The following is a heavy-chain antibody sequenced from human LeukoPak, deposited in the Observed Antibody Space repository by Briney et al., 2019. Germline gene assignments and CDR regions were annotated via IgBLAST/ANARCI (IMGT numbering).Heavy chain of an antibody. V-gene: IGHV4-59*01. CDR2: IYYSGST. CDR1: GGSISSYY. Sequence: SETLSLTCTVSGGSISSYYWSWIRQPPGKGLEWIGYIYYSGSTNYIPSLKSRVTISVDTSKNQFSLKLSSVTAADTAVYYCARVAGYCSSTGCYMGPYYYYMDVWGKGTTVTVSS. CDR3: ARVAGYCSSTGCYMGPYYYYMDV. D-gene: IGHD2-2*02. J-gene: IGHJ6*03.